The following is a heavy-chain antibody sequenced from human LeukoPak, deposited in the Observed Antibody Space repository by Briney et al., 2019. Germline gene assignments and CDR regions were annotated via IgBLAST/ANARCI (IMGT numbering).Heavy chain of an antibody. D-gene: IGHD3-10*01. CDR1: GGSISSYY. Sequence: PSETLSLTCTVSGGSISSYYWSWIRQPLGKGLEWIGYIYYSGSTNYNPSLKSRVTISVDTSKNQFSLKLSSVTAADTAVYYCAREPRGSGSYYNGGFDYWGQGTLVTVSS. J-gene: IGHJ4*02. CDR3: AREPRGSGSYYNGGFDY. CDR2: IYYSGST. V-gene: IGHV4-59*01.